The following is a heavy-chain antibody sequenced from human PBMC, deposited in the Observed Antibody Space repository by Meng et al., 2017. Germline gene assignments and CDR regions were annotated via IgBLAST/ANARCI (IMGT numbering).Heavy chain of an antibody. V-gene: IGHV3-33*01. D-gene: IGHD6-13*01. CDR2: IWYDGSNK. J-gene: IGHJ4*02. CDR3: ARDPPAAGTC. Sequence: GGSLRLSCAASGFTFSSYGMHWVRQAPGKGLEWVVVIWYDGSNKYYADSVKGRFTISRDNSKNTLYLQMNSLRAEDTAVYYCARDPPAAGTCWGQGTLVTVSS. CDR1: GFTFSSYG.